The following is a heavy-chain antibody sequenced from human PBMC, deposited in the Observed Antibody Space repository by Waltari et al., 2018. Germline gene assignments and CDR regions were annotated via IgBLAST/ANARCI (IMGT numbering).Heavy chain of an antibody. Sequence: QVQLVQSGAEVRKPGAAVTVPCKVSGYSLSELSMHWVRQAPGKGLEWVGGLDPEDEETVYAQKFQGRVTMTEDTSTDTAYMELSSLRSDDTAVYYCTTDIMLRVFSNVWGQGTTVTVSS. CDR3: TTDIMLRVFSNV. CDR2: LDPEDEET. V-gene: IGHV1-24*01. CDR1: GYSLSELS. D-gene: IGHD3-10*01. J-gene: IGHJ6*02.